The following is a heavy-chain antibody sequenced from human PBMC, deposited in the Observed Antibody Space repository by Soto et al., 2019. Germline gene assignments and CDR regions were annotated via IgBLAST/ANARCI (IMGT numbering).Heavy chain of an antibody. D-gene: IGHD3-22*01. Sequence: QVQLQQWGAGLLKPSETLSLTCAVYGGSFSGYYWSWIRQPPGKGLEWIGEINHSGSTNYNPSLKSRVTTSVDTSKNQLSLKLSSVTAADTAVYYCANLLDYYDSSGYWAGSYGMDVWGQGTTVTVSS. CDR1: GGSFSGYY. J-gene: IGHJ6*02. V-gene: IGHV4-34*01. CDR2: INHSGST. CDR3: ANLLDYYDSSGYWAGSYGMDV.